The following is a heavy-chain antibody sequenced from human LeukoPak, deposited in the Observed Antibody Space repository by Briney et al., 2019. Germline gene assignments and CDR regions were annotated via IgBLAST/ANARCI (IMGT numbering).Heavy chain of an antibody. D-gene: IGHD1-26*01. V-gene: IGHV3-66*03. CDR3: AKGRVGANGYYYYGMDV. CDR2: IYSSGST. J-gene: IGHJ6*02. Sequence: GGSLRLSCAASGFNVSNNYMTWVRQAPGKGLEWVSLIYSSGSTYYADSVKGRFTISRDNSKNTLYLQMNSLRTEDTAVYYCAKGRVGANGYYYYGMDVWGQGTTVTVSS. CDR1: GFNVSNNY.